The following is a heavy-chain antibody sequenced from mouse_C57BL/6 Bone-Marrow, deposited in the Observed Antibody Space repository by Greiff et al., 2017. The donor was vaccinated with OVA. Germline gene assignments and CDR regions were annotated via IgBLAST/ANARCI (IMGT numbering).Heavy chain of an antibody. V-gene: IGHV14-4*01. Sequence: EVQLQQSGAELVRPGASVKLSCTASGFNIKDDYMHWVKQRPEQGLEWIGWIDPENGDTEYASKFQGKATITADTSSNTAYLQLSSLTSEDTAVYYCTTRVGFAYWGQGTLVTVSA. CDR2: IDPENGDT. CDR1: GFNIKDDY. CDR3: TTRVGFAY. J-gene: IGHJ3*01.